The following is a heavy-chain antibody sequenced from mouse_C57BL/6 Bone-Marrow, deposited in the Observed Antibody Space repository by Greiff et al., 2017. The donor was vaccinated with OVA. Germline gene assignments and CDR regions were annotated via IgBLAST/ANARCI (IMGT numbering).Heavy chain of an antibody. CDR3: AREPLTTVVAKGYWYFDV. D-gene: IGHD1-1*01. V-gene: IGHV1-72*01. J-gene: IGHJ1*03. Sequence: QVQLQQPGAELVKPGASVKLSCKASGYTFTSYWMHWVKQRPGRGLEWIGRIDPNSGGTKYNEKFKSKATLTVDKPSSTAYMQLSSLTSEDSAVYYCAREPLTTVVAKGYWYFDVWGTGTTVTVSS. CDR2: IDPNSGGT. CDR1: GYTFTSYW.